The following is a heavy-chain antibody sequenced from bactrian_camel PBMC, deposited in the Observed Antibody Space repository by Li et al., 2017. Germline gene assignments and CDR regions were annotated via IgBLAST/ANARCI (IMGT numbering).Heavy chain of an antibody. D-gene: IGHD2*01. J-gene: IGHJ6*01. CDR2: EDRIGTT. CDR1: GYTVANYC. V-gene: IGHV3S55*01. CDR3: AAAPGPRGYCDHNFAF. Sequence: HVQLVESGGGSVQAGGSLRLSCVASGYTVANYCMAWFRQAPGKEREEVASEDRIGTTQYLDSVKGRFTISKDSARDTLYLQMNSLGPDDTAIYYCAAAPGPRGYCDHNFAFWGRGTQVTVS.